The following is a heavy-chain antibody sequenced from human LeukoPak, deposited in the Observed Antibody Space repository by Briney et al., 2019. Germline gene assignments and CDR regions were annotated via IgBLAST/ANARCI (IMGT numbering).Heavy chain of an antibody. CDR3: ASLEGAPEYYFDY. V-gene: IGHV4-39*01. J-gene: IGHJ4*02. CDR1: GGSISSSSYY. Sequence: SETLSLTCTVSGGSISSSSYYWGWIRQPPGKGLEWIGSIYYSGSTNYNPSLKSRVTISVDTSKNQFSLKLSSVTAADTAVYYCASLEGAPEYYFDYWGQGTLVTVSS. CDR2: IYYSGST.